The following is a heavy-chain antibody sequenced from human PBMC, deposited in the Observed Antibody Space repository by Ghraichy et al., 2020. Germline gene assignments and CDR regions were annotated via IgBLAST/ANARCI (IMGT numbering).Heavy chain of an antibody. CDR2: ISSSSSST. CDR3: ARNLYGITASYYYYGMDV. J-gene: IGHJ6*02. D-gene: IGHD1-20*01. CDR1: GFIFSSYT. V-gene: IGHV3-21*01. Sequence: GGSLRLSCAASGFIFSSYTVTWVRQAPGKGLEWVSSISSSSSSTYYADSLKGRFTISRDNSKNSLYLQMNRLRAEDTAVYYCARNLYGITASYYYYGMDVWGQGTTVTVSS.